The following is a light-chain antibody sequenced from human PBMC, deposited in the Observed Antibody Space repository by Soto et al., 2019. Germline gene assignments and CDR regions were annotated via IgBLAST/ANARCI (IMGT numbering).Light chain of an antibody. V-gene: IGLV2-14*01. Sequence: QSLLTQPASVSWSPGRSITISCTGTSGDVGGYNYVSWYQQHAGKAPKRMIYEVTNRPSGVSNRFSGSKSGNTASLTISGLQAEDEADYYCSSYTSSSPYVFGTGTKVTVL. CDR2: EVT. CDR1: SGDVGGYNY. CDR3: SSYTSSSPYV. J-gene: IGLJ1*01.